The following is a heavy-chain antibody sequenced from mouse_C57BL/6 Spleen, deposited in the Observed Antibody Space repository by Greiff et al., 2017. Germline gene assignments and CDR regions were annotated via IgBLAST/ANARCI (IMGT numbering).Heavy chain of an antibody. D-gene: IGHD1-1*01. CDR3: TRYYGSSYPWYFDV. Sequence: EVHLVESGGGLVQPGGSMKLSCAASGFPFSDAWMAWVRQSPEKGLEWVAEIRNKANNHATYYAESVKGRFTISRDKAKRSVYRQMNSLRSEDTSINYWTRYYGSSYPWYFDVWGTGTTVTVSS. CDR2: IRNKANNHAT. V-gene: IGHV6-6*01. J-gene: IGHJ1*03. CDR1: GFPFSDAW.